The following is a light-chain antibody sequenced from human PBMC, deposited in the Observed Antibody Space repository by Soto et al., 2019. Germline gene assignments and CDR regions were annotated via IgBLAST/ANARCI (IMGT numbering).Light chain of an antibody. CDR1: QSVLYSSNNKNY. CDR3: QQYYSSPYT. Sequence: DIVMTQSPDSLAVSLGERATTNCKSSQSVLYSSNNKNYLAWYQQKPGQPPKLLIYWASTRESGVPDRFSGSGSGTDFTLTISSLQAEDVAVYYCQQYYSSPYTLGQGTKVDIK. CDR2: WAS. J-gene: IGKJ2*01. V-gene: IGKV4-1*01.